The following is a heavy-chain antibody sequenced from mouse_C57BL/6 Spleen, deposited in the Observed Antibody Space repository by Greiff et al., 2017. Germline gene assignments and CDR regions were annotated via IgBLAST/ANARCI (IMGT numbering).Heavy chain of an antibody. J-gene: IGHJ4*01. V-gene: IGHV5-4*01. CDR3: ARESHYYYGSSYEAMDY. Sequence: EVQLQQSGGGLVKPGGSLKLSCAASGFTFSSYAMSWVRQTPEKRLEWVATISDGGSYTYYPDNVKGRFTISRDNAKNNLYLQMSHLKSEDTAMYYCARESHYYYGSSYEAMDYWGQGTSVTVSS. D-gene: IGHD1-1*01. CDR2: ISDGGSYT. CDR1: GFTFSSYA.